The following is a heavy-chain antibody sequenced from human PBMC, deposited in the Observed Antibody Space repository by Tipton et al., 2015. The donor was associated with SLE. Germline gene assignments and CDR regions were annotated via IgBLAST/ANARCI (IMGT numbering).Heavy chain of an antibody. CDR3: ARGRYDFWCGPSVGFDY. CDR2: IYYSGST. V-gene: IGHV4-59*02. D-gene: IGHD3-3*01. Sequence: LRLSCTVSGGSVNGHYWSWIRQPPGKGLEWIGYIYYSGSTNYNPSLKSRVTISVDTSKNQFSLKLSSVTAADTAVYYCARGRYDFWCGPSVGFDYWGQGTLVTVSS. CDR1: GGSVNGHY. J-gene: IGHJ4*02.